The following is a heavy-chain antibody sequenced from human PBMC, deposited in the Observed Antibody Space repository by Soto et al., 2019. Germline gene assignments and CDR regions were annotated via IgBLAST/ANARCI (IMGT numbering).Heavy chain of an antibody. D-gene: IGHD4-17*01. V-gene: IGHV4-59*08. CDR3: ARYQHDYGYLFDF. CDR2: IYYSGST. Sequence: SETLSLTCTVSGGSISSYYWSWIRQPPGKGLEWIGYIYYSGSTNYNPSLKSRVTISVDTSKNQFSLKLSSVTAADTAVYYCARYQHDYGYLFDFWGQGTLVTVS. CDR1: GGSISSYY. J-gene: IGHJ4*02.